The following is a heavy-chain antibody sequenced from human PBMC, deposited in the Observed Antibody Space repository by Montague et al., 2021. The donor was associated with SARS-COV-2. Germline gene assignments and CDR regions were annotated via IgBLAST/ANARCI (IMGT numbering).Heavy chain of an antibody. CDR1: GGSFSGYC. CDR3: ARGARQGYGFRLGSFDS. Sequence: SETLSLTCAVYGGSFSGYCWNWIRQPPGKGLEWTGEINHSGSTNYNPSLKSRVTMSVDTSKNQFSLKLSSVTAADTAVYYCARGARQGYGFRLGSFDSWGQGTLVTVSS. CDR2: INHSGST. V-gene: IGHV4-34*01. J-gene: IGHJ4*02. D-gene: IGHD3-10*01.